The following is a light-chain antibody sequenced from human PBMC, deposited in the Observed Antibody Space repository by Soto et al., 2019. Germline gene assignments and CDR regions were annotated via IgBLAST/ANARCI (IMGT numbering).Light chain of an antibody. CDR1: SSDVGGYNY. CDR3: SSYTSRSTLDYV. Sequence: QSVLTQPASVSGSPGQSITISCTGTSSDVGGYNYVSWYQQHPGKAPKLMIYEVSNRPSGVSNRFSGSKSGNTASLTISRLQAEDEADYYCSSYTSRSTLDYVFGSGTKLTVL. V-gene: IGLV2-14*01. J-gene: IGLJ1*01. CDR2: EVS.